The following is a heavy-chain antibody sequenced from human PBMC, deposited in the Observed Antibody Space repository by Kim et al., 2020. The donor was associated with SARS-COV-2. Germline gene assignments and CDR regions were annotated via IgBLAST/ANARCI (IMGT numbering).Heavy chain of an antibody. V-gene: IGHV4-38-2*02. CDR2: IYHSGST. CDR3: ASATSFGFSGFLEWLQTPDFYYYGMDV. J-gene: IGHJ6*02. CDR1: GYSISSGYY. D-gene: IGHD3-3*01. Sequence: SETLSLTCTVSGYSISSGYYWGWIRQPPGKGLEWIGSIYHSGSTYYNPSLKSRVTISVDTSKNQFSLKLSSVTAADTAVYYCASATSFGFSGFLEWLQTPDFYYYGMDVWGQGTTVTVSS.